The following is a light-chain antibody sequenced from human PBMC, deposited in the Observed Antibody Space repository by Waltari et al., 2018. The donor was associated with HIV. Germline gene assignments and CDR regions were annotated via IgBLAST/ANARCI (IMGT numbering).Light chain of an antibody. V-gene: IGLV1-47*01. Sequence: QSVLTQSPSASGTPGQRVTIPCSGSSSNIGRNYVYWYQQLPGTAPKLLIYGSNQRPPGVPDRFSGSKSGTSASLAISGLRSEDEADYYCAAWDDSLSGRVFGGGTKLTVL. J-gene: IGLJ3*02. CDR3: AAWDDSLSGRV. CDR1: SSNIGRNY. CDR2: GSN.